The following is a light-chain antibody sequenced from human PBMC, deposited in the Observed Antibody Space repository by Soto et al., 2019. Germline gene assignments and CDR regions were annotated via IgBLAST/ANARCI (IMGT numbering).Light chain of an antibody. V-gene: IGKV1-27*01. CDR3: QKYNSAPWT. CDR1: QGITNY. J-gene: IGKJ1*01. CDR2: GAS. Sequence: DIQMTQSPSSLSASVGDRVTISCRASQGITNYLAWYQQKPGKVPKLLIYGASTLQSGVPSRFSGSGSGTDFTLTISSLQPEDVATYYCQKYNSAPWTFGQGTKVEIK.